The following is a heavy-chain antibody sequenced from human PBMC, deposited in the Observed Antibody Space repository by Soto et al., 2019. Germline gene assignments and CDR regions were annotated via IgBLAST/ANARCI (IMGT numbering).Heavy chain of an antibody. CDR2: IYHSGST. J-gene: IGHJ5*02. CDR3: ARGPSERANWFDP. Sequence: TLSLTCAVSGGSVSSGGYSWSWIRQPPGKGLEWIGYIYHSGSTYYNPSLKSRVTISVDRSKNQFSLKLSSVTAADTAVYYCARGPSERANWFDPWGQGTLVTVSS. CDR1: GGSVSSGGYS. V-gene: IGHV4-30-2*01.